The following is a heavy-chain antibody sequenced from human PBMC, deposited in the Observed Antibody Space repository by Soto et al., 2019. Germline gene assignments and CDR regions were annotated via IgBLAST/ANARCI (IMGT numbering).Heavy chain of an antibody. CDR2: SYYSGST. D-gene: IGHD1-26*01. CDR3: AREGEWELLRDWYFDL. CDR1: GGSISSGGYY. V-gene: IGHV4-31*03. J-gene: IGHJ2*01. Sequence: QVQLQESGPGLVKPSQTLSLTCTVSGGSISSGGYYWSWIRQHPGKGLEWIGYSYYSGSTYYNPSLKSRVTISVDTSKNQFSLKLSSVTAADTAVYYCAREGEWELLRDWYFDLWGRGTLVTVSS.